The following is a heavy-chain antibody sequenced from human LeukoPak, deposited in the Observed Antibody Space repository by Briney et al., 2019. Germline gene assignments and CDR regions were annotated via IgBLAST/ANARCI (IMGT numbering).Heavy chain of an antibody. CDR1: GYTFTVYY. V-gene: IGHV1-2*02. CDR3: ATGLTKLLVAFDI. Sequence: ASVKVSCKASGYTFTVYYMHWVRQAPGQGLEWMGWINPNSGGTNYAQKFQGRVTMTRDTSISTAYMELSRLRSDDTAVYYCATGLTKLLVAFDIWGQGTMVTVSS. J-gene: IGHJ3*02. D-gene: IGHD2/OR15-2a*01. CDR2: INPNSGGT.